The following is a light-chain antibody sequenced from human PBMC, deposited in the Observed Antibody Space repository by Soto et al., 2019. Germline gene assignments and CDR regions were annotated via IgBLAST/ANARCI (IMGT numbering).Light chain of an antibody. V-gene: IGKV2-30*01. J-gene: IGKJ2*03. CDR2: KVS. CDR1: QSLVYRDGNTY. Sequence: VVLTQSPLSLPVTLGQPASISCRSSQSLVYRDGNTYLNWFQQRPGQSPRRLIYKVSDRDSGVPDRFSGSGSGTDVKLKISRVEAEDVGVYYCVQGTHWPQYSFGQGTKLEIK. CDR3: VQGTHWPQYS.